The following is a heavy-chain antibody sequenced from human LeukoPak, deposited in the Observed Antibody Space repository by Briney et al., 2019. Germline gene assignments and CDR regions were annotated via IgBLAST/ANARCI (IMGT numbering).Heavy chain of an antibody. CDR2: INPNSGGT. CDR3: ARDMGSGYDWAYYFDY. Sequence: ASVKVSCKASGYTFTGYYMHWVRQAPGQGLEWMGWINPNSGGTNYAQKFQGRVTMTRDTSISTAYMELSRLRSDDTAVYYCARDMGSGYDWAYYFDYWGQGALVTVSS. D-gene: IGHD5-12*01. J-gene: IGHJ4*02. CDR1: GYTFTGYY. V-gene: IGHV1-2*02.